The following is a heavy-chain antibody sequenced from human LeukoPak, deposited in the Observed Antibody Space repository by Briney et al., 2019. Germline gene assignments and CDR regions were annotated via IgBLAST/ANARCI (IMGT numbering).Heavy chain of an antibody. Sequence: GGSLRLSCAASGFTFSRYGMHWVRQAPGKGLEWVAVISYDGSNKYYADSVKGRFTISRDNSKNTLYLQMNSLRAEDTAVYYCAKDEVGSNGNWFDPWGQGTLVTVSS. D-gene: IGHD1-26*01. J-gene: IGHJ5*02. CDR1: GFTFSRYG. CDR2: ISYDGSNK. CDR3: AKDEVGSNGNWFDP. V-gene: IGHV3-30*18.